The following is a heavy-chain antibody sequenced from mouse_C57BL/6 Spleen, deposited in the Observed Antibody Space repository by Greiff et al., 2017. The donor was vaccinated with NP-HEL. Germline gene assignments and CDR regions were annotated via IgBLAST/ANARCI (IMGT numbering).Heavy chain of an antibody. CDR3: ARWVGLRNYFDY. CDR2: IHPNSGST. D-gene: IGHD4-1*01. J-gene: IGHJ2*01. V-gene: IGHV1-64*01. Sequence: QVQLQQPGAELVKPGASVKLSCKASGYTFTSYWMHWVKQRPGQGLEWIGMIHPNSGSTNYNEKFKSKATLTVDKSSSTAYMQLSSLTSEDSAVYYCARWVGLRNYFDYWGQGTTLTVSS. CDR1: GYTFTSYW.